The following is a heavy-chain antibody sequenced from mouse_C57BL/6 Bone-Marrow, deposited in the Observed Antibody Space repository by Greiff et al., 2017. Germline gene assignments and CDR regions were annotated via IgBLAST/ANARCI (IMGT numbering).Heavy chain of an antibody. CDR3: ARGTHFAY. Sequence: QVQLQQSGPELVKPGASVKICCKASGYAFSSSWMNWVKQRPGKGLEWIGRIYPGDGDTNYNGKFKGKAILTADKSSSTAYMQLSSLTSEDSAVYFCARGTHFAYWGQGTLVTVSA. J-gene: IGHJ3*01. CDR2: IYPGDGDT. V-gene: IGHV1-82*01. D-gene: IGHD3-3*01. CDR1: GYAFSSSW.